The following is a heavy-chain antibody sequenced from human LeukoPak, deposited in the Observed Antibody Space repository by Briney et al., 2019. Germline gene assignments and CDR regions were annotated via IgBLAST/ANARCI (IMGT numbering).Heavy chain of an antibody. J-gene: IGHJ5*01. Sequence: PGGSLRLSCAASGFIFSSYAMSWVRQAPGKGLEWVSTISGSGGSTYYADSVKGRFTISRDNSKNTVYLQMNSLRAEDTAVYYCAKEGAYPIITYDSWGQGALVSVSS. CDR2: ISGSGGST. D-gene: IGHD3-10*01. CDR3: AKEGAYPIITYDS. CDR1: GFIFSSYA. V-gene: IGHV3-23*01.